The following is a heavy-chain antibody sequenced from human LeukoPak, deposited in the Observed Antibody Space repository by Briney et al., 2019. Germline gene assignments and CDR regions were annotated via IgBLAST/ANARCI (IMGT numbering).Heavy chain of an antibody. CDR3: VKEPRGYSFSFDI. Sequence: GGSLRLSCAASGFTFSTCAINWVRQAPGKGLECVSAISGSGSKTFYADSVKGRFTISRDNPKNTLYLQMNSLRPEDTAVYYCVKEPRGYSFSFDIWGQGTMVTVSS. J-gene: IGHJ3*02. CDR1: GFTFSTCA. V-gene: IGHV3-23*01. D-gene: IGHD5-18*01. CDR2: ISGSGSKT.